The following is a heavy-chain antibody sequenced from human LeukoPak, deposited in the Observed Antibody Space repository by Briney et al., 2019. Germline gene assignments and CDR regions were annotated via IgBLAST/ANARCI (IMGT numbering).Heavy chain of an antibody. V-gene: IGHV3-30*02. Sequence: PGGSLRLSCAASGFTSRSYAMHWVRQAPGKGLEWVALIRYDGSNTFYVDSVKGRFTISRDNSKNTLYLQMNSLRAEDTAVYYCARDSSGSLDYWGQGTLVTVSS. CDR2: IRYDGSNT. D-gene: IGHD3-22*01. CDR1: GFTSRSYA. J-gene: IGHJ4*02. CDR3: ARDSSGSLDY.